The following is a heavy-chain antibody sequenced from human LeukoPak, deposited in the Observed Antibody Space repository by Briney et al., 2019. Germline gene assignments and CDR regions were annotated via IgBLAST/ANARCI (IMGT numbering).Heavy chain of an antibody. CDR2: INHSGST. J-gene: IGHJ6*02. CDR1: GGSFSGYY. Sequence: ASETLSLTCAVYGGSFSGYYWSWIRQPPGKGLEWIGEINHSGSTNYNPSLKSRVTISVDTSKNQFSLKLSSVTAADTAVYYCASLNCGGDCYYYYYYGMDVWGQGTTVTVSS. V-gene: IGHV4-34*01. CDR3: ASLNCGGDCYYYYYYGMDV. D-gene: IGHD2-21*02.